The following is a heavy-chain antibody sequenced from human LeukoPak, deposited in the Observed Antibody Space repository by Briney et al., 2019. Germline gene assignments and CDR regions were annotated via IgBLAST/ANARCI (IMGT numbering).Heavy chain of an antibody. V-gene: IGHV4-59*01. CDR1: GCSFSSYH. CDR2: IYDIGST. CDR3: AREMGSASEFDF. Sequence: PSETLSLTCTVSGCSFSSYHWNWIRQSPGKGLEWIGYIYDIGSTTYNPSLKSRVTISVDPSKNQFSLKLSSVTAADTAVYYCAREMGSASEFDFWGQGTLVTVSS. J-gene: IGHJ4*02. D-gene: IGHD6-19*01.